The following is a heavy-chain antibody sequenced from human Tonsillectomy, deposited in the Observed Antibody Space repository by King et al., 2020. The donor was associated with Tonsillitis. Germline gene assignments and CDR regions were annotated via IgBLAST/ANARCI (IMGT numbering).Heavy chain of an antibody. D-gene: IGHD5/OR15-5a*01. CDR1: GFTFSIYD. V-gene: IGHV3-23*04. J-gene: IGHJ4*02. Sequence: EVQLVESGGGLVQPGGSLRLSCAASGFTFSIYDMTWVRQAPGKGLEWVSAISGSGDTTYYADSVKGRFTISRDNSMNTLHLQMNSLRADDTAVYYCAKDRAYSVYDSDSGLDFWGQGTLVTVSS. CDR2: ISGSGDTT. CDR3: AKDRAYSVYDSDSGLDF.